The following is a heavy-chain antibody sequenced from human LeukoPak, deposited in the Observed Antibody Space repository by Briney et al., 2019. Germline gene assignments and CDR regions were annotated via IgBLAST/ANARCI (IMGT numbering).Heavy chain of an antibody. CDR3: ASYISGWTRDY. CDR2: IYYTGST. V-gene: IGHV4-39*01. J-gene: IGHJ4*02. CDR1: GGSISSSNHY. D-gene: IGHD6-19*01. Sequence: SETLSLTCTVSGGSISSSNHYWGWIRQPPGKGLEWIGSIYYTGSTYYSPSLKSRVTISVDTYKNQFSLKLSSVTAADTAVYYCASYISGWTRDYWGQGTLVTVSS.